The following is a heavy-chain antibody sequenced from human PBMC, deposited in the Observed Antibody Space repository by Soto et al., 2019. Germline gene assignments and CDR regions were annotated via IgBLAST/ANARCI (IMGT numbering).Heavy chain of an antibody. CDR2: IFPLTDIP. J-gene: IGHJ4*02. Sequence: SVKVSCKASGGTFRNYPINWVRQAPGQGLEWMGSIFPLTDIPDYAQNFQARLTISADKSTSTAYMELSSLTSDDTAMYFWARGPLVVLNYFEARGQGTQVTVSS. CDR3: ARGPLVVLNYFEA. V-gene: IGHV1-69*04. CDR1: GGTFRNYP.